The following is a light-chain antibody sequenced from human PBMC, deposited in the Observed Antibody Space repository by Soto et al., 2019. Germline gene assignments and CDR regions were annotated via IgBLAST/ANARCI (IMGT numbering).Light chain of an antibody. CDR1: SSDVGGYNY. CDR2: DVS. Sequence: QSVLTQPASVSGSPGQSITISCPGTSSDVGGYNYVSWYQPHPGKAPKLMIYDVSNRPSGVSNRVSGSKSVNTASLTISGLQAEDEADSYCRSYTSSSPLVVFGGGTKLTVL. V-gene: IGLV2-14*01. J-gene: IGLJ2*01. CDR3: RSYTSSSPLVV.